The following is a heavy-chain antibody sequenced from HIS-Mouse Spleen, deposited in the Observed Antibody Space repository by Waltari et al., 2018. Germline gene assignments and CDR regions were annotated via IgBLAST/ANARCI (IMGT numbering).Heavy chain of an antibody. V-gene: IGHV4-39*07. CDR2: IYYSGST. CDR3: AREIPYSSSWYDWYFDL. J-gene: IGHJ2*01. CDR1: GGAISSSSYY. Sequence: QLQLQESGPGLVKPSETLSLTCTVPGGAISSSSYYRGWLRQPPGKGLEWIGSIYYSGSTYYNPSLKSRVTISVDTSKTQFSLKLSSVTAADTAVYYCAREIPYSSSWYDWYFDLWGRGTLVTVSS. D-gene: IGHD6-13*01.